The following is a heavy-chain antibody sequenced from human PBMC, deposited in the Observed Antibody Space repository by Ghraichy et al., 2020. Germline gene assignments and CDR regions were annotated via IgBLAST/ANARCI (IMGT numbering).Heavy chain of an antibody. CDR3: AKGRKYIDFWSGYSKDGMDV. Sequence: GGSLRLSCAASGFTFSSYAMSWVRQAPGKGLEWVSTVSGSGVNTYYADSVKGRFTISRDNSKNTLYLQMNTLRAEDTAVFYCAKGRKYIDFWSGYSKDGMDVWGQGTTVTVSS. CDR2: VSGSGVNT. J-gene: IGHJ6*02. D-gene: IGHD3-3*01. V-gene: IGHV3-23*01. CDR1: GFTFSSYA.